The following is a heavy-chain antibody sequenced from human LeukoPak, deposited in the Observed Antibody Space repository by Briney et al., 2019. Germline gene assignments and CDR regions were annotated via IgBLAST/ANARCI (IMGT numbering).Heavy chain of an antibody. CDR2: IWYDGSNK. V-gene: IGHV3-33*01. D-gene: IGHD6-13*01. J-gene: IGHJ6*04. CDR1: GFTFSSYG. Sequence: GRSLRISCAASGFTFSSYGMHGVRQAPGKGLEWVAVIWYDGSNKYYADSVKGRFTISRDNSKNTLYLQMNSLRAEDTAVYYCARVRRIAAAGGAFQSYYYYYYGMDVWGKGTTVTVSS. CDR3: ARVRRIAAAGGAFQSYYYYYYGMDV.